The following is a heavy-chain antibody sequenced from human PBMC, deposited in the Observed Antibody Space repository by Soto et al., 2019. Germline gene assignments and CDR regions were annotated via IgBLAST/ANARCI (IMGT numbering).Heavy chain of an antibody. V-gene: IGHV3-23*01. CDR1: GFTFSSYA. J-gene: IGHJ4*02. Sequence: GGSLRLSCAASGFTFSSYAMSWVRQAPGKGLEWVSAISGSGGSTYYADSVRGRFTISRDNSKNTLYLQMNSLRAEDTAVYYCAKDRPRITGTTFGYFDYWGQGTLVTVSS. D-gene: IGHD1-20*01. CDR2: ISGSGGST. CDR3: AKDRPRITGTTFGYFDY.